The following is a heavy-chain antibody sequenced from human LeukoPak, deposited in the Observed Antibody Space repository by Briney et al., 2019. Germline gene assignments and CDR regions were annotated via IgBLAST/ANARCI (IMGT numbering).Heavy chain of an antibody. CDR3: ARDYRVWGSYRLGDY. CDR1: GFTFSSYW. V-gene: IGHV3-7*01. Sequence: GGSLRLSCAASGFTFSSYWMSWVRQAPGKGLEWVANIKQDGSEKYYVDSVKGRFTTSRDNAKNSLYLQMNSLRAEDTAVYYCARDYRVWGSYRLGDYWGQGTLVTVSS. J-gene: IGHJ4*02. D-gene: IGHD3-16*02. CDR2: IKQDGSEK.